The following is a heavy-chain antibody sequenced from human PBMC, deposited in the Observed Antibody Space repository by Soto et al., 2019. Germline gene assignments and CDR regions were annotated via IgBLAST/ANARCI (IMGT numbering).Heavy chain of an antibody. V-gene: IGHV1-3*01. CDR2: INGGNGNT. D-gene: IGHD3-3*01. CDR1: GYTFTSYS. J-gene: IGHJ4*02. Sequence: GASVKVSCKASGYTFTSYSMHWVRQAPGQRLEWMGWINGGNGNTKYSQRFQGRVTITRDTSASTAYMELSSLRSEDTAVYYCARDPGAFWSGYFDYWGQGTLVTVSS. CDR3: ARDPGAFWSGYFDY.